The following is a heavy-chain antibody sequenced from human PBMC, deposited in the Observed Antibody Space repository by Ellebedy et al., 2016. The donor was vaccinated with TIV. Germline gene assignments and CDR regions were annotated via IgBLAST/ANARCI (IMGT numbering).Heavy chain of an antibody. Sequence: GESLKISCVASGFIFSTYAMSWVRQAPGKGLEWVSVISGSGGSTYYADSVKGRFTISRDNAKNSLYLQMNSLRDEDTAVYYCARETEGFTIFGVVAGPIYFDYWGQGTLVTVSS. CDR3: ARETEGFTIFGVVAGPIYFDY. CDR2: ISGSGGST. J-gene: IGHJ4*02. V-gene: IGHV3-23*01. D-gene: IGHD3-3*01. CDR1: GFIFSTYA.